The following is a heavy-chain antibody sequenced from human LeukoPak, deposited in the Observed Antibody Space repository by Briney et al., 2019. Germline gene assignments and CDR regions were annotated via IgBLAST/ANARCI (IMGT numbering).Heavy chain of an antibody. CDR1: GFTFSSYG. CDR2: ISSSSYI. Sequence: AGGSLRLSCAASGFTFSSYGMHWVRQAPGKGLEWVSSISSSSYIYYADSVKGRFTISRDNAKNSLYLQMNSLRAEDTAVYYCARGVVPAAPPYYYGSGSYSLWGQGTLVTVSS. D-gene: IGHD3-10*01. CDR3: ARGVVPAAPPYYYGSGSYSL. J-gene: IGHJ4*02. V-gene: IGHV3-21*01.